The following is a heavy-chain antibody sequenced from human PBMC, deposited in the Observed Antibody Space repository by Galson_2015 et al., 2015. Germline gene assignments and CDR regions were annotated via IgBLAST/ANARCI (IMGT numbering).Heavy chain of an antibody. D-gene: IGHD6-13*01. Sequence: SLRLSCAASGFTFSSYAMHWVRQAPGKGLEWVAVISYDGSNKYYADSVKGRFTISRDNSKNTLYLQMNSLRAEDTAVYYYAREGIAAAGTGPYFDYWGQGTLVTVSS. CDR2: ISYDGSNK. CDR3: AREGIAAAGTGPYFDY. J-gene: IGHJ4*02. CDR1: GFTFSSYA. V-gene: IGHV3-30-3*01.